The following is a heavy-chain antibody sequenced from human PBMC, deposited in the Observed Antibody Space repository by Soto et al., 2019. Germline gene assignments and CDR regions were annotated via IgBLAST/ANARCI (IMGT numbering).Heavy chain of an antibody. J-gene: IGHJ4*02. CDR2: ISYDGINK. Sequence: QVQLVESGGGVDQPGRSLRLSCAASGFIFSSYGMHWVRQAPGKGLEWVAVISYDGINKYYSDSVKGRFTISRDNSKNTLYLQMNSLRAEDTAVYYCAKSVYNWNDGFFDYWGQGTLVTVSS. D-gene: IGHD1-1*01. CDR1: GFIFSSYG. V-gene: IGHV3-30*18. CDR3: AKSVYNWNDGFFDY.